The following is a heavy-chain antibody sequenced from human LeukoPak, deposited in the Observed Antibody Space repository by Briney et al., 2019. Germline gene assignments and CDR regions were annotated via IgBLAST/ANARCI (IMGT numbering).Heavy chain of an antibody. J-gene: IGHJ4*02. V-gene: IGHV1-18*04. D-gene: IGHD3-22*01. CDR3: ARDLTRYYDSSGHYYFDY. CDR2: ISAYNGNT. Sequence: GASVKVSCKASGYTFIDYYIHWVRQAPGQGLEWMGWISAYNGNTNYAQKLQGRVTMTTDTSTSTAYMELRSLRSDDTAVYYCARDLTRYYDSSGHYYFDYWGQGTLVTVSS. CDR1: GYTFIDYY.